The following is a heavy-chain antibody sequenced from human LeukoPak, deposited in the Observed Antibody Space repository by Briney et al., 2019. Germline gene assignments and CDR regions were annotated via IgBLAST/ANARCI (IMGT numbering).Heavy chain of an antibody. CDR2: IYYSGST. CDR3: ASQAYYYGSGSPRD. D-gene: IGHD3-10*01. Sequence: PSGALSLTCTVSGGSISSSSYYWGWIRQPPGKGLEWIGSIYYSGSTYYNPSLKSRVTISVDTSKNQFSLKLSSVTAADTAVYYCASQAYYYGSGSPRDWGQGTLVTVSS. J-gene: IGHJ4*02. V-gene: IGHV4-39*07. CDR1: GGSISSSSYY.